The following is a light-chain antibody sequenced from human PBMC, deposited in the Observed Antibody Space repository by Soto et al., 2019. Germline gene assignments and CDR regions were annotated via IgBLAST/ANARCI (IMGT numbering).Light chain of an antibody. Sequence: AIQMTQSPSSLSASVGDRVTITCRASQGIRHYLGWYQQKPGKAPKLLIYAASRLQSGVPSRFSGSGSGTDFNLTIISPQPEDFATYYCLQDYNYPLTFGGGTKVEIK. CDR2: AAS. CDR1: QGIRHY. J-gene: IGKJ4*01. V-gene: IGKV1-6*01. CDR3: LQDYNYPLT.